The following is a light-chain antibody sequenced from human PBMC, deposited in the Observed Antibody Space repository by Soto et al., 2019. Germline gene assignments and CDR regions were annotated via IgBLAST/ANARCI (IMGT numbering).Light chain of an antibody. J-gene: IGKJ3*01. V-gene: IGKV1-39*01. CDR3: QQRDSTPGT. CDR1: QSISNS. CDR2: ASS. Sequence: DIQMTQSPYSLSASVGDRVTITCRASQSISNSLNWYQQKPGKAPNLLIYASSSFEGGVPSRFSGSGSATVVSITISSLQPEDSATYYCQQRDSTPGTFGPGTKVQI.